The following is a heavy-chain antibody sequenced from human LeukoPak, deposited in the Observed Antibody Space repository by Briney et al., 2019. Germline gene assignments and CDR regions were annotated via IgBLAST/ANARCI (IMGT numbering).Heavy chain of an antibody. CDR3: ARSRPPHYSSSWPRALYAFDI. CDR1: GGSISSYY. Sequence: KPSETLSLTCTVSGGSISSYYWNWIRQPPGKGLEWIGYIYYSGSTNYNPSLKSRVTISVDTSKNQFSLKLSSVTAADTAVYYCARSRPPHYSSSWPRALYAFDIWGQGTMVTVSS. V-gene: IGHV4-59*01. J-gene: IGHJ3*02. CDR2: IYYSGST. D-gene: IGHD6-13*01.